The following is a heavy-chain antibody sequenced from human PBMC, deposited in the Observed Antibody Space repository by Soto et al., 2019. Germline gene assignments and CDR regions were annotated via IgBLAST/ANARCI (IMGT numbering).Heavy chain of an antibody. J-gene: IGHJ4*02. V-gene: IGHV3-53*02. CDR2: SESGDST. CDR3: AKSRIQGWTKGLYDH. CDR1: GFTVSSNY. D-gene: IGHD5-18*01. Sequence: EVQLVETGGGLIQPGGSLRLSCAASGFTVSSNYMSWVRQAPGKGLEWVSSISESGDSTSYAESVRGRFTISRDDSKNTLYLQMNSLRAEDTAVYSCAKSRIQGWTKGLYDHWGQGTLVTVSS.